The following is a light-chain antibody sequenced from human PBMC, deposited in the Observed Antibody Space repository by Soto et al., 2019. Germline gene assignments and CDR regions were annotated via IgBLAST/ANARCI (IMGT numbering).Light chain of an antibody. V-gene: IGKV3-20*01. Sequence: DIVSTQSPGTLSLSPGERAALSCRASQSVSSSYLAWYQQKPGQAPRLLIYGASTRATGIPARFSGSGSGTDFTLTISRLEPEDFAVYYCQQYGRSPFTSGPGSKAAIK. J-gene: IGKJ3*01. CDR1: QSVSSSY. CDR3: QQYGRSPFT. CDR2: GAS.